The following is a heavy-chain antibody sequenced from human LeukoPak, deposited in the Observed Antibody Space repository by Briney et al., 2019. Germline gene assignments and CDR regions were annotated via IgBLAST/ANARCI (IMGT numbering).Heavy chain of an antibody. CDR3: ARDYGYGGFFVI. D-gene: IGHD4/OR15-4a*01. V-gene: IGHV3-66*01. Sequence: GSLILPCAASSFTASSNYMNWVRQAPGEGLEGGSIIYVDGTTFYSDSVRGRFTISIDNYKYTLSLQMNILGSRDTDVYFCARDYGYGGFFVIWGQGAMVSVSS. CDR2: IYVDGTT. CDR1: SFTASSNY. J-gene: IGHJ3*02.